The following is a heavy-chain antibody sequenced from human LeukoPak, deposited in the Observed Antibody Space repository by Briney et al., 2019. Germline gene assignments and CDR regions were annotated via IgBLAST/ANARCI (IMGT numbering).Heavy chain of an antibody. CDR1: GGSFSGYY. CDR2: INHSGST. J-gene: IGHJ4*02. CDR3: ASGSGSYSFDY. D-gene: IGHD1-26*01. V-gene: IGHV4-34*01. Sequence: PSETLSLTCAVYGGSFSGYYWSWIRQPPGKGLEWIGEINHSGSTNYNPSLKSRVTKSVDTSKNQFSLKLSSVTAADTAVYYCASGSGSYSFDYWGQGTLVTVSS.